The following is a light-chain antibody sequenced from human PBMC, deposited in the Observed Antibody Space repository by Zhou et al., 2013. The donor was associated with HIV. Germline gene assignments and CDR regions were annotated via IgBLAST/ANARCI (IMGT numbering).Light chain of an antibody. Sequence: IVLTQSPGTLSLSPGERATLSCRASQSVNSRYLAWYQQKPGQAPRLLIYDASSRATGVPDRFSGSGSGTDFTLTISRLEPEDFAVYYCQQRSNWPPLAFGQGTKVEIK. V-gene: IGKV3D-20*02. J-gene: IGKJ1*01. CDR3: QQRSNWPPLA. CDR2: DAS. CDR1: QSVNSRY.